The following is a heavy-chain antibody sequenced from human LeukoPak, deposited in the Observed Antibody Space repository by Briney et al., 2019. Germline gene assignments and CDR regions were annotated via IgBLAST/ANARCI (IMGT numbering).Heavy chain of an antibody. Sequence: PGGSLRLSCAASGFTFSDYYMSWIRQAPGKGLEWVGRIKSKTDGGTTDYAAPVKGRFTISRDDSKNTLYLQMNSLRIDDTAVYYCTTLQTGILNTLYNWFDPWGQGTLVTVSS. CDR3: TTLQTGILNTLYNWFDP. CDR2: IKSKTDGGTT. V-gene: IGHV3-15*01. D-gene: IGHD1-14*01. CDR1: GFTFSDYY. J-gene: IGHJ5*02.